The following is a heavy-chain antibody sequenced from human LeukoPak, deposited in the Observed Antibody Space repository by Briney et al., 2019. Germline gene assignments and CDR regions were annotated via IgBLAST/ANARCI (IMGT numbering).Heavy chain of an antibody. V-gene: IGHV3-30-3*01. CDR3: ARDLSN. CDR2: ISYDGSNK. Sequence: PGGSLRLSCAASGFTFSSYAMHWVRQAPGKGPEWVAVISYDGSNKYYADSVKGRFTISRDNSKNTLYLQMNSLRAEDTAVYYCARDLSNWGQGTLVTVSS. J-gene: IGHJ4*02. CDR1: GFTFSSYA.